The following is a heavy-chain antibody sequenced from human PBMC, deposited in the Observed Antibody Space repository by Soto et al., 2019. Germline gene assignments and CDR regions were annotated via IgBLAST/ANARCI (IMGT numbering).Heavy chain of an antibody. Sequence: EVQVVESGGDLVQPGGSLRLSCAASGFAVNNNYMTWVRQAPGKGLEWVSVIHSGGDTHYADSVRGRFTISRDNSKNPVYHQMNSLRAEDTAVYYCARSRTGITYGGMDVWGQGTTVTVSS. CDR3: ARSRTGITYGGMDV. J-gene: IGHJ6*02. CDR1: GFAVNNNY. CDR2: IHSGGDT. D-gene: IGHD1-7*01. V-gene: IGHV3-66*01.